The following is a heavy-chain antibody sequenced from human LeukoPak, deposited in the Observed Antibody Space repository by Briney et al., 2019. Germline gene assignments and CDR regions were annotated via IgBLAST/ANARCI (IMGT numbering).Heavy chain of an antibody. CDR1: GFTFTRYW. J-gene: IGHJ4*02. D-gene: IGHD1-26*01. V-gene: IGHV3-74*01. CDR3: ARDSYELGATFDY. Sequence: GGSLRLSCAASGFTFTRYWMHWVRQVPGKGLVWVPRINIDGTTTNYADSVKGRFTVSRDNAKNTLFLQLSSLRVEDTAVYYCARDSYELGATFDYWGQGTLVTVSA. CDR2: INIDGTTT.